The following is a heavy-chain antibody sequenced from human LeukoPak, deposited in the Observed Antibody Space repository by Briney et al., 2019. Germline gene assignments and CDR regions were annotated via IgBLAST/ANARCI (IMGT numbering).Heavy chain of an antibody. CDR2: IRCAGDYTGYTT. Sequence: GGSVTLSCAASGVTFDSYAMICLRQAPGKGLEWVSSIRCAGDYTGYTTYYADSVQSRFTISRDASKNPLYLQMNSLSAEDTAIYYCAKNPAHGFYFDYWGQGTLVTVSS. V-gene: IGHV3-23*01. CDR3: AKNPAHGFYFDY. CDR1: GVTFDSYA. J-gene: IGHJ4*02. D-gene: IGHD2-2*01.